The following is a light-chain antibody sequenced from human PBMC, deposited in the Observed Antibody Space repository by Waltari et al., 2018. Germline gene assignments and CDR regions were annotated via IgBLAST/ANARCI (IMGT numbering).Light chain of an antibody. J-gene: IGLJ3*02. Sequence: SYELTQPSSVSVSPGQTARIPCPGDVLAKKKYARWFQQKPGQAPVLVIYKDSERPSGIPERFSGSSSGTTVTLTISGAQVEDEADYYCYSAADNNWVFGGGTKLTVL. CDR2: KDS. CDR1: VLAKKKY. V-gene: IGLV3-27*01. CDR3: YSAADNNWV.